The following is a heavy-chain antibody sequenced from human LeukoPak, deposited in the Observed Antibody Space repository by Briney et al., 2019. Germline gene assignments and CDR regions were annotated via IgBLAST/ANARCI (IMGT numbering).Heavy chain of an antibody. D-gene: IGHD2-15*01. Sequence: PGGSLRLSCAASGFTFSSYAMSWVRQAPGKGLEWVSAISGSGGSTYYADSVKGRFTISRDNSKNTLYLQMNSLRAEDTAVYYCAKDHGPVVAALYYFDYWGQGTLVTVSS. J-gene: IGHJ4*02. CDR1: GFTFSSYA. CDR3: AKDHGPVVAALYYFDY. V-gene: IGHV3-23*01. CDR2: ISGSGGST.